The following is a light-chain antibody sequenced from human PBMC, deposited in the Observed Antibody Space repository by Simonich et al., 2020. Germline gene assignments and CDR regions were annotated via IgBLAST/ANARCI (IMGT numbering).Light chain of an antibody. J-gene: IGLJ3*02. Sequence: QSVLTQPPSVSVAPGQRVTISCTGPSSNIGAGYDVHWYQQLPGTDPKLLSYGNSNLPSGVPDRVSGSNSGTSAALAITGLQAEDEADYYCQSYDSSLSGSKVFGGGTKLTVL. CDR1: SSNIGAGYD. CDR3: QSYDSSLSGSKV. CDR2: GNS. V-gene: IGLV1-40*01.